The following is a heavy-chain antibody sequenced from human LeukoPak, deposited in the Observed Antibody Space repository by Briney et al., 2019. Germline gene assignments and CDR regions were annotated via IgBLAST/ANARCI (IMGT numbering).Heavy chain of an antibody. CDR1: GGSIKSRSYY. D-gene: IGHD4-17*01. J-gene: IGHJ4*02. CDR2: LDYRGST. V-gene: IGHV4-39*01. CDR3: TRGGHYGDYHFDY. Sequence: SETLSLTCTVSGGSIKSRSYYWGWIRQAPGKGLEWIGSLDYRGSTFYNPSLKSRVTASVDTSKNQFSLQLSSVTPDDTAVYYCTRGGHYGDYHFDYWGQGTLVTVSS.